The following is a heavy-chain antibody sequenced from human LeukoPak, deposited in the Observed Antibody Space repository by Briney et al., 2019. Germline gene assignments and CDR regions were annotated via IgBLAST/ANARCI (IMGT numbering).Heavy chain of an antibody. J-gene: IGHJ4*02. D-gene: IGHD6-19*01. Sequence: GSLRLSCAASRFTSSSYAMSLVRHAPRKGLGLVSVISGSGGSTYYADAAKGRFTISRRKSKNTRYLQMNMLRPENMAVYYVADDCLAVAGYFYVPDYWGQGTLVTVSS. CDR3: ADDCLAVAGYFYVPDY. CDR1: RFTSSSYA. V-gene: IGHV3-23*01. CDR2: ISGSGGST.